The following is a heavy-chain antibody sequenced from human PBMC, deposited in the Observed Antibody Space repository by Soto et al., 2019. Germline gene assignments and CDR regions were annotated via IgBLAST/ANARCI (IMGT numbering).Heavy chain of an antibody. Sequence: GGSLLSCAASGFTFRSFTMNWVRQAPGKGLEWVSTISSNSAYIYYTDALRGRFTISRDNAKNSLHLQMNSLRAEDTAVYYCTRDASRDSSARGWFDPWGPGTLVTVSS. V-gene: IGHV3-21*01. CDR2: ISSNSAYI. CDR3: TRDASRDSSARGWFDP. CDR1: GFTFRSFT. D-gene: IGHD6-13*01. J-gene: IGHJ5*02.